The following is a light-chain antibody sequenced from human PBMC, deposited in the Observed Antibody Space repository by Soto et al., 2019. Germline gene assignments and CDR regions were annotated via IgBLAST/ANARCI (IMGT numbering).Light chain of an antibody. Sequence: EIVLTQSPCTLSLSPGERATLSCRASQSVSNNYLAWYQQKPGQAPRLLIYGASNRATGIPDRFSGSGSGTDFSLTISRLEHEDVAVYYCRQYGYSLGFAFGGGTKVDI. CDR2: GAS. V-gene: IGKV3-20*01. J-gene: IGKJ4*01. CDR3: RQYGYSLGFA. CDR1: QSVSNNY.